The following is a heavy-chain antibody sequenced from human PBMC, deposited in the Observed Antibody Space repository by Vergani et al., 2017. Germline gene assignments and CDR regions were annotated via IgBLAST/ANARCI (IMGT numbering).Heavy chain of an antibody. V-gene: IGHV4-31*01. J-gene: IGHJ4*02. CDR3: ARGLRTYYDSSGYFDY. CDR2: IYYSGST. D-gene: IGHD3-22*01. CDR1: GGSISSGGYY. Sequence: QVQLQESGPGLVKPSQTLSLTCTVSGGSISSGGYYWSWIRQHPGKGLDWIGYIYYSGSTYYNPSLKSLVTISVDTSKNQFSLKLSSVTAADTAVYYCARGLRTYYDSSGYFDYWGQGTLVTVSS.